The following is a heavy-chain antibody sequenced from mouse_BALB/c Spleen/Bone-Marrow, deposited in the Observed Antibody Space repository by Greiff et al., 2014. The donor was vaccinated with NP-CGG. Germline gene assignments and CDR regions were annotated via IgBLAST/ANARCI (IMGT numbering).Heavy chain of an antibody. V-gene: IGHV1-9*01. D-gene: IGHD2-3*01. CDR2: ILPGSGTT. Sequence: VKLVESGAELMKPGASVKISCKATGYTFSSYWIEWVNQRPGHGLEWIGEILPGSGTTHYNEKFKDKATFTADTSSNTAYMQLSSLTSEDSAVYYCARGGYDTSIFAYWGQGTLVTVPA. CDR1: GYTFSSYW. J-gene: IGHJ3*01. CDR3: ARGGYDTSIFAY.